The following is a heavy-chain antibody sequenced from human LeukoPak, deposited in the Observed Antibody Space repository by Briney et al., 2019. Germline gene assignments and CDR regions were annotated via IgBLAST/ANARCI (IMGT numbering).Heavy chain of an antibody. CDR2: IYYSGST. CDR1: GGSISSSTYY. CDR3: ATPYSGGYHGLDI. D-gene: IGHD1-26*01. J-gene: IGHJ3*02. Sequence: SETLSLTCTVSGGSISSSTYYWGWIRQPPGKVLEWIGSIYYSGSTYYNPSLKSRVTISVDTSKNQFSLKLNSVTAADTAVYYCATPYSGGYHGLDIWGQGTMDTVSS. V-gene: IGHV4-39*01.